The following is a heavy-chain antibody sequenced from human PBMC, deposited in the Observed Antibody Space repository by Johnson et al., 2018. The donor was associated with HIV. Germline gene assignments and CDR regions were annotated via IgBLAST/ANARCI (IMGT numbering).Heavy chain of an antibody. J-gene: IGHJ3*02. V-gene: IGHV3-20*04. CDR2: ITWSGGST. CDR3: ARPDYGDYLAFDI. Sequence: VQLVESGGGVVRPGGSLRLSCAASGFTFDDYGMSWVRQGPGKGLEWVSGITWSGGSTGYADSVQGRFTISRDNSKNTLYLQMNSLRAEDTAVYYCARPDYGDYLAFDIWGQGTMVIVSS. CDR1: GFTFDDYG. D-gene: IGHD4-17*01.